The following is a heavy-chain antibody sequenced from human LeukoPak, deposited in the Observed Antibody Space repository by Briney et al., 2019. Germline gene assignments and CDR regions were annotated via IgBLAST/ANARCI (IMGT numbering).Heavy chain of an antibody. V-gene: IGHV3-30*18. CDR1: GFTFSSYG. D-gene: IGHD3-22*01. CDR2: ISYDGSNK. CDR3: AKDRDYYDSSGRYGMDV. J-gene: IGHJ6*02. Sequence: GGSLRLSCAASGFTFSSYGMHWVRQAPGKGLEWVAVISYDGSNKYYADSVKGRFTISRDNSKNTLYLQMNSLRAEDTAVYYCAKDRDYYDSSGRYGMDVWGQGTTVTVSS.